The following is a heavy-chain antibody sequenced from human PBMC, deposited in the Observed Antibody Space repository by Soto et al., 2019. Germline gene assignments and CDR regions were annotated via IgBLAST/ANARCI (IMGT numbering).Heavy chain of an antibody. CDR3: ARVREGATNRGPQDFDY. CDR1: GGSVSSGSYY. D-gene: IGHD1-26*01. Sequence: QVQLQESGPGLVKPSETLSLTCTVSGGSVSSGSYYWSWIRQPPGKGLEWIGYIYYSGSTNYNPSLQRRVTLSVDTSKNQFSLKLSCVTAADTAVYYCARVREGATNRGPQDFDYWGQGTLVTVSS. CDR2: IYYSGST. V-gene: IGHV4-61*01. J-gene: IGHJ4*02.